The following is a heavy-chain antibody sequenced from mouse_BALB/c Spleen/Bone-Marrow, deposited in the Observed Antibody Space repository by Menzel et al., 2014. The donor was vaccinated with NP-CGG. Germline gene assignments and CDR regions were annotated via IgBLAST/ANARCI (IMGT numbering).Heavy chain of an antibody. V-gene: IGHV5-6-2*01. CDR2: INSNGGST. D-gene: IGHD1-1*01. CDR3: ARHGISYAICY. Sequence: EVKLMESGGGLVKLGGSLKLSCAASGFTFSSYYMSWVRQTPEKRLELVAAINSNGGSTYYPDTVKGRFTISRDNAKNTLYLQMSSLKCEDTALYYCARHGISYAICYSGLGTSLSVSS. CDR1: GFTFSSYY. J-gene: IGHJ4*01.